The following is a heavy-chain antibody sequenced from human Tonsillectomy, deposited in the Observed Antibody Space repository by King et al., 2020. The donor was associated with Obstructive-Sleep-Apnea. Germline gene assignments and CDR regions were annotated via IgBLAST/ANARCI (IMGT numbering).Heavy chain of an antibody. CDR3: ASGLETAAGTPFDNYYYGMDV. Sequence: VQLVESGGGVVQPGRSLRLSCAASGFAIITYGMHWVRQAPGKGLEWVAVISYDGSNKYYVDSVKGRFTISRDNSKNTLYLQMNSLNTEDTAVYYCASGLETAAGTPFDNYYYGMDVWGQGTTVTVSS. J-gene: IGHJ6*02. CDR2: ISYDGSNK. D-gene: IGHD6-13*01. CDR1: GFAIITYG. V-gene: IGHV3-30*03.